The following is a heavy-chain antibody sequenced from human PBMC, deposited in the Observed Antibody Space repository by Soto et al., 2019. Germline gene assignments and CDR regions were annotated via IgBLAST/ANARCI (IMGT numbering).Heavy chain of an antibody. CDR2: ISFDGRIK. CDR1: GFTFSSYA. V-gene: IGHV3-30*04. D-gene: IGHD2-2*01. CDR3: ARDVRHCSSADCWA. Sequence: QVQLVESGGGVVQPGRSLRLSCAASGFTFSSYAMHWVRQAPGKGLEWVTVISFDGRIKYYTESVKNRFTNSRENSKNILYLQMNSLKPDATGIYYCARDVRHCSSADCWAWGQGTLVTVSS. J-gene: IGHJ4*02.